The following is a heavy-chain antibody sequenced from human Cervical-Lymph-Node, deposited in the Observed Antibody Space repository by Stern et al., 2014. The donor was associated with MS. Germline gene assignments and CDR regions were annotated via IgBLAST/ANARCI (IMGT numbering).Heavy chain of an antibody. CDR1: GFTFSSYG. D-gene: IGHD2-15*01. V-gene: IGHV3-33*01. CDR3: ARDPLYCSGGSCYSGTAMVSFDY. Sequence: VQLVESGGGVVQPGRSLRLSCAASGFTFSSYGMHWVRQAPGKGLEGVAGIWYDGSNKYYADSVKGLFTISRDNSKNTLYLQMNSLRAEDTAVYYCARDPLYCSGGSCYSGTAMVSFDYWGQGTLVTVSS. J-gene: IGHJ4*02. CDR2: IWYDGSNK.